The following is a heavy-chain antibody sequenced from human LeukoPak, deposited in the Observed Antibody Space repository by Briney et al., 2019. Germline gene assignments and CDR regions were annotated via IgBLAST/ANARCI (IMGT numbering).Heavy chain of an antibody. V-gene: IGHV4-39*07. CDR3: VDGYNYENYFDY. CDR2: MYQSGTT. J-gene: IGHJ4*02. CDR1: GGSISRSSHF. D-gene: IGHD5-24*01. Sequence: PSETLSLTCTVSGGSISRSSHFWGWIRQPPGKGLEWIGSMYQSGTTHYNPTLKSRVTISLDTSQNQFSLNLTSVTAADTAVYARVDGYNYENYFDYWGQGTLVTVSS.